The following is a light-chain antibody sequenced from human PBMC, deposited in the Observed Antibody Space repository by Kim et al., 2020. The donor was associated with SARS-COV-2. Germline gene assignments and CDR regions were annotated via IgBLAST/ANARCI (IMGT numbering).Light chain of an antibody. CDR3: SSYTSSSTWV. V-gene: IGLV2-14*04. J-gene: IGLJ1*01. CDR1: SSDVGDYNH. CDR2: DVS. Sequence: GQSITISCTGTSSDVGDYNHVAWYQQHPGKAPKVMIYDVSKRPSGVSNRFSGSKSGNTASLTISGLQAEDEADFYCSSYTSSSTWVFGTGTKVTVL.